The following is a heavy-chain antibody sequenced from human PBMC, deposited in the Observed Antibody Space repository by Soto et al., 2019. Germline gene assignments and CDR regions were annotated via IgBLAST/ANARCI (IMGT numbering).Heavy chain of an antibody. V-gene: IGHV3-66*01. CDR3: ARGMYYYDSNSPGGRGVGYFDY. CDR1: GFTVSSNY. D-gene: IGHD3-22*01. CDR2: IYSGGST. J-gene: IGHJ4*02. Sequence: AGGSLRLSCAASGFTVSSNYMSWVRQAPGKGLEWVSVIYSGGSTYYADSVKGRFTISRDNSKNTLYLQMNSLRAEDTAVYYCARGMYYYDSNSPGGRGVGYFDYWGQGTLVTVSS.